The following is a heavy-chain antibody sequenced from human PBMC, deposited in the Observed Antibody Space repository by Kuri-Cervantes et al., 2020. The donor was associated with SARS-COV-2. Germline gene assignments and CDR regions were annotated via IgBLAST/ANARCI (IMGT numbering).Heavy chain of an antibody. D-gene: IGHD6-13*01. CDR1: GGSFSGYY. J-gene: IGHJ3*02. V-gene: IGHV4-34*01. CDR2: INQSGNS. Sequence: ESLKISCAVYGGSFSGYYWSWIRQSPGKGLEWIGEINQSGNSSFNPSFKSRVILLLDTSKKQFSLKLNSVTAADTAVYYCAREGAAAGAWDAFDIWGQGSMVTVSS. CDR3: AREGAAAGAWDAFDI.